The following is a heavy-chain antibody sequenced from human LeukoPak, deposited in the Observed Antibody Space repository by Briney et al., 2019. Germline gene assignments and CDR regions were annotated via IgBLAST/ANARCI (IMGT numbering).Heavy chain of an antibody. D-gene: IGHD1-26*01. CDR1: GFTFTNYA. Sequence: GRSLRPSCPASGFTFTNYAIHWVRQALGKGLEWVAIISFDGGNRYYADSGKGRFTISRDNSKNTLYLQMNSLRAEDTAVYYCARDGIVGSPLFKFDYWGQGTLVTGSS. V-gene: IGHV3-30-3*01. J-gene: IGHJ4*02. CDR2: ISFDGGNR. CDR3: ARDGIVGSPLFKFDY.